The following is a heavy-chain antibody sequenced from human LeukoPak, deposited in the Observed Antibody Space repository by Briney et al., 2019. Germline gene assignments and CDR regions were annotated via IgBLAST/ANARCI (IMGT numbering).Heavy chain of an antibody. CDR2: LYYSGST. CDR1: GGSISSSTYY. J-gene: IGHJ4*02. V-gene: IGHV4-39*07. CDR3: ARRIGYYYDSSGFDY. D-gene: IGHD3-22*01. Sequence: PSETLSLTCTVSGGSISSSTYYWGWIRQPPGKGLEWIGNLYYSGSTYYNPSLKSRVTISLDTSKNQFSLKLTSVTAADTAVYYCARRIGYYYDSSGFDYWGQGTLVTVSS.